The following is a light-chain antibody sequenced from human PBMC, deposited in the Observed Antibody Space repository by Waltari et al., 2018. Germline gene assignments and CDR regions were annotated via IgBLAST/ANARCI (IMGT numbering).Light chain of an antibody. CDR1: SSNIGNNY. CDR3: AAWDDSLGVWT. J-gene: IGLJ2*01. CDR2: AND. V-gene: IGLV1-47*01. Sequence: QSVLTQPPSASGTPGQRVTISCSGSSSNIGNNYVYWHQQLPGTAPKLLISANDQRASGVPDRFSGAKSGTSASLAISGLRSEDEADYYCAAWDDSLGVWTFGGGTKLTVL.